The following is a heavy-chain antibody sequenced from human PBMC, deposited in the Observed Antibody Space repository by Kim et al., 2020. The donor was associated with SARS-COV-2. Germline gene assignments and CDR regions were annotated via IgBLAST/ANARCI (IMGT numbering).Heavy chain of an antibody. Sequence: GGSLRLSCAASGFTFSTYTMSWVRRTPGKGLEWVSGIIGSDDNTVYADSVKGRFTISRDNSKNTLYLQMNSLRLEDTAVYFCAKDRIPDGEWDFDFRGQG. V-gene: IGHV3-23*01. J-gene: IGHJ4*02. CDR3: AKDRIPDGEWDFDF. D-gene: IGHD3-10*01. CDR2: IIGSDDNT. CDR1: GFTFSTYT.